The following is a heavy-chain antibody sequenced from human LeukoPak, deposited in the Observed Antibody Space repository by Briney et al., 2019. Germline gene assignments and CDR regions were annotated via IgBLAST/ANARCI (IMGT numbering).Heavy chain of an antibody. CDR2: ISDDLHGRVQ. D-gene: IGHD3-22*01. J-gene: IGHJ4*02. V-gene: IGHV3-30*04. Sequence: GGSLRLSCVASGFTVSSYTMHWVRQTPGKGLEWVAVISDDLHGRVQYYADSVKGRFTISRDNSKNTLYLQMNSLRAEDTAVYYCAKGSGAYDSSGLTDYWGQGTLVTVSS. CDR3: AKGSGAYDSSGLTDY. CDR1: GFTVSSYT.